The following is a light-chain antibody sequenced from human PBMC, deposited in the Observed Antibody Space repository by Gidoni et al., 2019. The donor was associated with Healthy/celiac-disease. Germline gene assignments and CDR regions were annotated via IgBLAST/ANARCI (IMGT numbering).Light chain of an antibody. CDR1: QRLLHSNGYNY. CDR3: RQALQTPYT. Sequence: DIVMTQSPLSLPVPPGEPASISCRSSQRLLHSNGYNYLDWYLQKPGQSPQLLIYLGYNRASGVPDRFSGSGSGTDFTLKISRGEAEDGGVYYCRQALQTPYTFGQGTKLEIK. CDR2: LGY. V-gene: IGKV2-28*01. J-gene: IGKJ2*01.